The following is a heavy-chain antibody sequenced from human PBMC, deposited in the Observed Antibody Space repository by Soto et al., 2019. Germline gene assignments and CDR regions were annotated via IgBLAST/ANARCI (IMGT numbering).Heavy chain of an antibody. V-gene: IGHV3-49*03. CDR1: GFTFGDYA. D-gene: IGHD3-22*01. CDR2: IRSKAYGGTT. J-gene: IGHJ4*02. CDR3: TRWSYYYDSSGYYYDY. Sequence: HPGGSLRLSCTASGFTFGDYAMSWFRQAPGKGQEWVGFIRSKAYGGTTEYAASVKGRFTISRDDSKSIAYLQMNSLKTEDTAVYYCTRWSYYYDSSGYYYDYWGQGTLVTVSS.